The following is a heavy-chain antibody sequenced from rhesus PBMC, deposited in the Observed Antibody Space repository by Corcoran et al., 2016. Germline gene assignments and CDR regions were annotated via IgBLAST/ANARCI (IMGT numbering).Heavy chain of an antibody. V-gene: IGHV2-95*01. CDR2: IYWNESK. CDR1: AFSLDTPGTG. D-gene: IGHD2-15*01. CDR3: ARVEGYCSSTYCSSGGYFDY. Sequence: QVTLKESGPARVKPTQTPTLTCTSSAFSLDTPGTGSGRIRQPPGKAPEGLAGIYWNESKYYSTPLKSRLTISKDTSKNQVVLTMTNMDPVDTATYYCARVEGYCSSTYCSSGGYFDYWGQGVLVTVSS. J-gene: IGHJ4*01.